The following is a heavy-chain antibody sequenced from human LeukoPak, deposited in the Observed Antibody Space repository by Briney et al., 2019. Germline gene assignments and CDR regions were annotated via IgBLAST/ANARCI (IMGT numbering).Heavy chain of an antibody. CDR3: ARRVDAPSHYYHYLDV. Sequence: GESLKISCQGSGYRFSDSWIAWVRQVPGKGLEWMGIIFPDDSNTRYSPSFQGHITISADKSNNTAYLQWSSLKASDTALYYCARRVDAPSHYYHYLDVWGEGTTVTVSS. V-gene: IGHV5-51*01. CDR2: IFPDDSNT. CDR1: GYRFSDSW. D-gene: IGHD2-15*01. J-gene: IGHJ6*03.